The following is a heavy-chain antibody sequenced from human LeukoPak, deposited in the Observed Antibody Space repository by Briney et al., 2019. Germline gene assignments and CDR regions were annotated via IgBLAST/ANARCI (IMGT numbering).Heavy chain of an antibody. J-gene: IGHJ3*01. V-gene: IGHV1-2*02. CDR1: GYTFTGYY. D-gene: IGHD4-23*01. CDR2: INPYSGGT. Sequence: ASVKVSCKPSGYTFTGYYMHWVRQAPGQGLEWMGWINPYSGGTNYAQEFLGRVTMTRDTSISTVYMELSRLRSDDTAVYYCARDLSGGDYGGNSGAFDVWGQGTMVTVSS. CDR3: ARDLSGGDYGGNSGAFDV.